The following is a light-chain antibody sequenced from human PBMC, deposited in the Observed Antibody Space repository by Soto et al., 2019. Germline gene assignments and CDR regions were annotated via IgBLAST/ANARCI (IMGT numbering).Light chain of an antibody. CDR2: DVS. Sequence: QSALTQPRSVSGSPGQSVTISCTGTSSDVGGYNLVSWYQQHPGKAPKLMIYDVSKRPSGVPDRFSGSKSGNTASLTISGVQAEDGADYYCYSYAGSYTFYVFGTGTKLTVL. CDR1: SSDVGGYNL. J-gene: IGLJ1*01. V-gene: IGLV2-11*01. CDR3: YSYAGSYTFYV.